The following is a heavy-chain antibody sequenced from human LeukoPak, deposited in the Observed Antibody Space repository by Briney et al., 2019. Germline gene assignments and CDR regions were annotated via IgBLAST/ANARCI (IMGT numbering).Heavy chain of an antibody. J-gene: IGHJ4*02. V-gene: IGHV4-59*01. D-gene: IGHD5-18*01. Sequence: SETLSLTCTVSGGSISSYYWSWIRQPPGKGLEWIGYIYYSGSTNYNPSLKSRVTIPVDTSKDQFSLKLSSVTAADTAVYYCARDLRSYGFDYWGQGTLVTVSP. CDR2: IYYSGST. CDR1: GGSISSYY. CDR3: ARDLRSYGFDY.